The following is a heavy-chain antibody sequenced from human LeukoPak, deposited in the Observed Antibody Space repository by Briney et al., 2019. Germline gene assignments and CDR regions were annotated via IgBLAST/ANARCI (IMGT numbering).Heavy chain of an antibody. CDR2: INPNSGGT. Sequence: ASVKVSCKASGYTFTGYYMHWVRQAPGQGLEWMGWINPNSGGTNYAQKFQGRVTMTRDTSISTAYMELSRLRSDDTAVYYCARFSSNYEGGPAGPGGRGPWVTVSS. D-gene: IGHD3-22*01. J-gene: IGHJ5*02. V-gene: IGHV1-2*02. CDR3: ARFSSNYEGGPAGP. CDR1: GYTFTGYY.